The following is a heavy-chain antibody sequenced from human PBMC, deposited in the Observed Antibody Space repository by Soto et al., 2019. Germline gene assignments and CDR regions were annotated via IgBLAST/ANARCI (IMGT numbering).Heavy chain of an antibody. CDR2: INAGNGNT. CDR1: GYTFTSYA. CDR3: ARDFHYYGSGTPGDAPHKNNYYGMDV. Sequence: QVQLVQSGAEVKKPGASVKVSCKASGYTFTSYAMHWVRQAPGQRLEWMGWINAGNGNTKYSQKFQGRVTITRDTSASTAYMELSSLRSEDTAVYYCARDFHYYGSGTPGDAPHKNNYYGMDVWGQGTTVTVSS. D-gene: IGHD3-10*01. J-gene: IGHJ6*02. V-gene: IGHV1-3*01.